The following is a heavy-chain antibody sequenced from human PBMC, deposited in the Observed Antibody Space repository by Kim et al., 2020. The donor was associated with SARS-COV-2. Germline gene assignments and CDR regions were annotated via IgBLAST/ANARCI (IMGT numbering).Heavy chain of an antibody. CDR1: GYTFTGYY. V-gene: IGHV1-2*04. D-gene: IGHD5-18*01. J-gene: IGHJ4*02. Sequence: ASVKVSCKASGYTFTGYYMHWVRQAPGQGLEWMGWINPNSGGTNYAQKFQGWVTMTRDTSISTAYMELSRLRSDDTAVYYCARGSGYSYGYTDYWGQGTLVTVSS. CDR3: ARGSGYSYGYTDY. CDR2: INPNSGGT.